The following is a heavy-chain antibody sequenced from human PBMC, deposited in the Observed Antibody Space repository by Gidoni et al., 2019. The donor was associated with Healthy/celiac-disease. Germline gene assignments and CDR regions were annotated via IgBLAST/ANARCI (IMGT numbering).Heavy chain of an antibody. J-gene: IGHJ3*02. Sequence: EVQLVESGGGLVQPGRSLRLSCAASGFTFDDYAMHWVRQAPGKGLEWVSGISWNSGSIGYADSVKGRFTISRDNAKNSLYLQMNSLRAEDTALYYCAKGVGALLSDAFDIWGQGTMVTVSS. CDR1: GFTFDDYA. CDR2: ISWNSGSI. D-gene: IGHD1-26*01. V-gene: IGHV3-9*01. CDR3: AKGVGALLSDAFDI.